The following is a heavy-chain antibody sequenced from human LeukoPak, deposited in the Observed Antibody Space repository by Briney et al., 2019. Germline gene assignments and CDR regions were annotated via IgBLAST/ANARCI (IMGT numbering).Heavy chain of an antibody. D-gene: IGHD3-22*01. Sequence: GGSLRLSCAASGFTFSSYNMNWVRQAPGKGLEWVSFISSSGSYIYYADSVKGRFTISRDNAKNSLYLQMNSLRAEDTAVYYCAKSYDSSGYYTHFDCWGQGTLVTVSS. CDR3: AKSYDSSGYYTHFDC. CDR2: ISSSGSYI. V-gene: IGHV3-21*04. CDR1: GFTFSSYN. J-gene: IGHJ4*02.